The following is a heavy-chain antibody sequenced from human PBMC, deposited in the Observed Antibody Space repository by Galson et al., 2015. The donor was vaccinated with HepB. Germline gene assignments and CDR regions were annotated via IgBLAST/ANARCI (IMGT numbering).Heavy chain of an antibody. CDR2: ISYDGSNK. V-gene: IGHV3-30*18. D-gene: IGHD3-16*01. J-gene: IGHJ4*02. CDR1: GFTFSSYS. CDR3: AKDWGGFDY. Sequence: SLRLSCAASGFTFSSYSMNWVRQAPGKGLEWVAVISYDGSNKYYADSVKGRFTISRDNSKNTLYLQMNSLRAEDTAVYYCAKDWGGFDYWGQGTLVTVSS.